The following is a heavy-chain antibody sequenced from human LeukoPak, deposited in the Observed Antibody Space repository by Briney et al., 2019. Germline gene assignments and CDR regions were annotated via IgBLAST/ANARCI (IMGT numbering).Heavy chain of an antibody. Sequence: SVKVSCKASGGTFSSYAISWVRQAPGQGLEWMGGIIPIFGTANYAQKFQGRVTITTDESTSTAYMELRSLRSDDTAVYYCASTAAGDYFDYWGQGTLVTVSS. CDR1: GGTFSSYA. CDR2: IIPIFGTA. D-gene: IGHD6-13*01. V-gene: IGHV1-69*05. CDR3: ASTAAGDYFDY. J-gene: IGHJ4*02.